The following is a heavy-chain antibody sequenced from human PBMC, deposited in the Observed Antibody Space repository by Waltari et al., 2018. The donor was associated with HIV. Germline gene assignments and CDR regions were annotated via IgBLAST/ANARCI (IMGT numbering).Heavy chain of an antibody. V-gene: IGHV3-30*01. D-gene: IGHD1-26*01. CDR3: ATNSGSYRQGWFDP. CDR2: VIYDGSNE. J-gene: IGHJ5*02. Sequence: QVQLVESGGGVVPPGTSLTLSCAASGFSFSDYAMHWVRQPPGKGLEWVASVIYDGSNEDYADSVTGRFTVSRDNSKNTLYLQMDSLRPEDTAVYYCATNSGSYRQGWFDPWGQGTQVTGSS. CDR1: GFSFSDYA.